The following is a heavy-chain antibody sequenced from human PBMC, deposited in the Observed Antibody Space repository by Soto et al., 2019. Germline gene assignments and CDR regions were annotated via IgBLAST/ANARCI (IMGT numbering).Heavy chain of an antibody. CDR2: ISSSGST. Sequence: SETLSLTCTVSGDSIGGVGYWSWIRQFPGRGLEWIGCISSSGSTYYNPALNNRISLSLDTSQNQFSLKLLSVTAADTAVYYCARVDILTVYGCMDVWGQGTTVTVSS. J-gene: IGHJ6*02. D-gene: IGHD3-9*01. CDR1: GDSIGGVGY. CDR3: ARVDILTVYGCMDV. V-gene: IGHV4-31*03.